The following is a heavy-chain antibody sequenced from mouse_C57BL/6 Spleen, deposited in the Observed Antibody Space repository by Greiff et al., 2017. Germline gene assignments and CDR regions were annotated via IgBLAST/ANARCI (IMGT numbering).Heavy chain of an antibody. CDR3: ASYYSNYGFAY. CDR2: IDPSHSET. D-gene: IGHD2-5*01. J-gene: IGHJ3*01. Sequence: VQLQQPGAELVRPGSSVKLSCTASGYTFTSYWMHWVKQRPIQGLEWIGNIDPSHSETHYNQKFKDKATLTVDKSSSTAYMQLSSLTSEDSAVYYCASYYSNYGFAYWGQGTLVTVSA. V-gene: IGHV1-52*01. CDR1: GYTFTSYW.